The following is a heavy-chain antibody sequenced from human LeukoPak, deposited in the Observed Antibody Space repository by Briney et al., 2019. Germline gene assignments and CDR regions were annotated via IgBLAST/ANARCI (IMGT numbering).Heavy chain of an antibody. CDR2: TSYDERNK. Sequence: GGSLRLSCAASGFTFSSNAMHWVRQAPGKGLEWVAATSYDERNKYYGDSVRGRFTISRDNSKNTLYLQMNSPRVEDTALYYCARGWDNNDSSGYSAWGQGTLVTVSS. J-gene: IGHJ4*02. CDR1: GFTFSSNA. D-gene: IGHD3-22*01. CDR3: ARGWDNNDSSGYSA. V-gene: IGHV3-30*04.